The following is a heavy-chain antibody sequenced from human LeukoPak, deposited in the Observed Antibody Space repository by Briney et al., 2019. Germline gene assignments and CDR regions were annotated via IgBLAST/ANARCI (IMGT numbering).Heavy chain of an antibody. CDR1: GGTFSSYA. V-gene: IGHV1-69*06. CDR3: ASGPDYYDSSGYDYYYMDV. D-gene: IGHD3-22*01. CDR2: IIPILATA. J-gene: IGHJ6*03. Sequence: SLRVSCKASGGTFSSYAISWVRQAPGQGLEWMGGIIPILATANYAQKIHGRVTITADISTSTAYMELSSLRSEDTAVYYCASGPDYYDSSGYDYYYMDVWGKGTTVTVSS.